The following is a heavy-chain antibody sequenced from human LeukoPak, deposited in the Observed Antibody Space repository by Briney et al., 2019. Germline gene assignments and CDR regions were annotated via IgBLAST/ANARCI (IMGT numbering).Heavy chain of an antibody. CDR3: LYGDDAFDI. Sequence: GASVKVSCKASGYTFTSYGFSWVRQAPGQGLEWMGWISAYNGNTNYAQKLQGRVTVTTDTSTSTAYMELRSLRSEDTAVYYCLYGDDAFDIWGQGTMVTVSS. CDR2: ISAYNGNT. J-gene: IGHJ3*02. D-gene: IGHD4-17*01. V-gene: IGHV1-18*01. CDR1: GYTFTSYG.